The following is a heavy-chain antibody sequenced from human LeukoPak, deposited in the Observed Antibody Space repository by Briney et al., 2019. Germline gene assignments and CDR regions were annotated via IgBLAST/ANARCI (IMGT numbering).Heavy chain of an antibody. D-gene: IGHD1-26*01. CDR1: GYTFTGYY. J-gene: IGHJ4*02. Sequence: GASVKVSCKASGYTFTGYYMHWVRQAPGLGLEWMGWINPNSGGTNYAQKFQGRVTMTRDTSISTAYMELSRLRSDDTAVYYCARDMYSGSYQPFDYWGQGTLVTVSS. V-gene: IGHV1-2*02. CDR3: ARDMYSGSYQPFDY. CDR2: INPNSGGT.